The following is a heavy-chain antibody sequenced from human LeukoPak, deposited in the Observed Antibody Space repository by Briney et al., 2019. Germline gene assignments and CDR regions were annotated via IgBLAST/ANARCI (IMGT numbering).Heavy chain of an antibody. Sequence: GGSLRLSCAASGFTFSNYAMSWVRQAPGKGLNWVSAVTGSGGTAYYADPVRGRFTISRDNSKNTLYLQMNSLRAEDTAVYYCTKDRVGASPHDAFDIWGQGTMVTVSS. CDR2: VTGSGGTA. J-gene: IGHJ3*02. CDR1: GFTFSNYA. V-gene: IGHV3-23*01. D-gene: IGHD1-26*01. CDR3: TKDRVGASPHDAFDI.